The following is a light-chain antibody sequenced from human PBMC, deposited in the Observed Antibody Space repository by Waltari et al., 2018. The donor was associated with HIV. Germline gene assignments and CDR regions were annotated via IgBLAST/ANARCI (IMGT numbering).Light chain of an antibody. V-gene: IGLV2-11*01. Sequence: QSALTQSRSVSGSPGQSITISCTGTSKDVGAYNYVSWYQQQPGRAPKLLIYDLNRRPSGVPDRFSGSKSGNTASLSISGLQAEDEADYYCCSSAGRDIFVFGTGTKVTVL. CDR3: CSSAGRDIFV. CDR1: SKDVGAYNY. CDR2: DLN. J-gene: IGLJ1*01.